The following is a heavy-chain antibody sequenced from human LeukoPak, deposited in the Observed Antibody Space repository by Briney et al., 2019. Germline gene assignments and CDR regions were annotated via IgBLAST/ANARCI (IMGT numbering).Heavy chain of an antibody. CDR1: GYSISSGYS. CDR3: ARSQSRSAWLRGYDY. J-gene: IGHJ4*02. D-gene: IGHD6-19*01. Sequence: PSETLSLTCAVSGYSISSGYSWGWTRQPPGKGLKWIGSIYHSGNTYHNPSLKSRLTISVDTSKNQFSLKLSSVTAADTAVYYCARSQSRSAWLRGYDYWGQGTLVTVSS. V-gene: IGHV4-38-2*01. CDR2: IYHSGNT.